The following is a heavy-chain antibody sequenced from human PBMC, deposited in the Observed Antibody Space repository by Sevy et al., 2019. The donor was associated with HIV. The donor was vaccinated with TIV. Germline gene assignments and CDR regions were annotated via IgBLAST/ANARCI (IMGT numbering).Heavy chain of an antibody. CDR1: GGSISSGHYY. Sequence: SETLSLTCTVSGGSISSGHYYWSWIRQPPGKGLEWIGYIYYSGSTYYNPSLKSRVTISVDTSKNQFSLKLSSVTAADTAVYYCARGGGDHFVPAAIRDWGQGTLVTVSS. V-gene: IGHV4-30-4*01. CDR2: IYYSGST. CDR3: ARGGGDHFVPAAIRD. D-gene: IGHD2-2*02. J-gene: IGHJ4*02.